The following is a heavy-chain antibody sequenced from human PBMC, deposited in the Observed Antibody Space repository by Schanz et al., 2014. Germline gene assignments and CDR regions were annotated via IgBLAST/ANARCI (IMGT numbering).Heavy chain of an antibody. CDR3: ARKMKLGVYGGKGHDSLDI. V-gene: IGHV3-21*01. CDR1: GFAFSSFA. CDR2: ISTSGTYM. D-gene: IGHD4-17*01. Sequence: VRLVESGGGVVQPGRSLRLSCVASGFAFSSFAMTWVRQAPGRGLEWVSSISTSGTYMYIADSLKGRLTISRDDAKKSMYLQMNNLRAEDTAVYYCARKMKLGVYGGKGHDSLDIWGQGTMVTVSS. J-gene: IGHJ3*02.